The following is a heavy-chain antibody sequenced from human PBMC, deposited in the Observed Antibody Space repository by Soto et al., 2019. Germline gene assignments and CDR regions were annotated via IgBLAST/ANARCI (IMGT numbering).Heavy chain of an antibody. CDR1: GFTFSSYA. D-gene: IGHD6-6*01. Sequence: EVQLLESGGGLVQPGGSLRLSCAASGFTFSSYAMTWVRQAPGKGLEWVSAISGSGGTTYHADSVKGRFTISRDNSKNTLYLQMNSLRAEDAAVYYCAKPPYSSSSYYYDGMDVWGQGTTVTVSS. CDR3: AKPPYSSSSYYYDGMDV. J-gene: IGHJ6*02. CDR2: ISGSGGTT. V-gene: IGHV3-23*01.